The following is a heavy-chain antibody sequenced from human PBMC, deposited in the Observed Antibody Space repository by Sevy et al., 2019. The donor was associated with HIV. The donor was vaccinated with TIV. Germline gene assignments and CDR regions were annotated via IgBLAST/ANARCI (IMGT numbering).Heavy chain of an antibody. CDR1: GFTFSNYW. D-gene: IGHD2-15*01. CDR3: VRDGLASATDFDY. J-gene: IGHJ4*02. Sequence: GGSLRLSCEVSGFTFSNYWMTWVRQAPGKGLEWVANIKEDGSDKYYGDSVKGRFSISRDNAKNSLYLEMNSLRAEDTAVYYCVRDGLASATDFDYWGPGTLVTVSS. CDR2: IKEDGSDK. V-gene: IGHV3-7*01.